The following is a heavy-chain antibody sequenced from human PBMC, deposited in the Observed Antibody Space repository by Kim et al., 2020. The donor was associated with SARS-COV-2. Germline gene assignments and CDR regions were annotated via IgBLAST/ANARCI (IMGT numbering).Heavy chain of an antibody. D-gene: IGHD3-10*01. Sequence: GGSLRLSCAASGFIFSSYAMHWVRQAPGKGLEWVAVIAHDATKEYYADSVKGRFSISRDNPRNTVFLQMNSLTRDDAAIYYCARDPFYFGSGNFYWNSWGQGTLVTVSS. V-gene: IGHV3-30*04. CDR1: GFIFSSYA. CDR2: IAHDATKE. J-gene: IGHJ4*02. CDR3: ARDPFYFGSGNFYWNS.